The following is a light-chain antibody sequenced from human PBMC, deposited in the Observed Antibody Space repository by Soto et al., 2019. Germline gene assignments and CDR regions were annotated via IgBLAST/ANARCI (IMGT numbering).Light chain of an antibody. CDR1: QGISSY. CDR3: QQYYSYPPYT. J-gene: IGKJ2*01. Sequence: AIRMTQSPSSLSASTGDRVTITCRASQGISSYLAWYQQKPGKAPKLLIDAASTWQSGVPSRFSGSGSGTDFNLTIGGLQSVDFATYYCQQYYSYPPYTFGRGTKLEIK. V-gene: IGKV1-8*01. CDR2: AAS.